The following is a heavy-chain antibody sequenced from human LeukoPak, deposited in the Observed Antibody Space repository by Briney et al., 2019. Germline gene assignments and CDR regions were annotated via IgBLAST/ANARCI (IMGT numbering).Heavy chain of an antibody. CDR1: GFTFDDYA. D-gene: IGHD3/OR15-3a*01. J-gene: IGHJ3*02. V-gene: IGHV3-9*03. CDR3: AIGPLDI. CDR2: ISWNSGSI. Sequence: GGSLRLSCAASGFTFDDYAMHWVRQAPGKGLEWVSGISWNSGSIGYADSVKGRFTISRDNAKNSLYLQMNSLRAEDMAVYYCAIGPLDIWGQGTMVTVSS.